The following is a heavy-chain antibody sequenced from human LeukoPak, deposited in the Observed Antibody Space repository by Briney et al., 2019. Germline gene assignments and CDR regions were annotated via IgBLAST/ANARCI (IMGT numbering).Heavy chain of an antibody. CDR3: ARVGDILTGYYLAQKLDY. J-gene: IGHJ4*02. V-gene: IGHV1-18*01. Sequence: ASVKVSCKASGYTFTSYGISGVRQAPGQGLEWMGWISAYNGNTNYAQKLQGRVTMTTDTSTSTAYMELRSLRSDDTAVYYCARVGDILTGYYLAQKLDYWGQGTLVTVSS. CDR2: ISAYNGNT. D-gene: IGHD3-9*01. CDR1: GYTFTSYG.